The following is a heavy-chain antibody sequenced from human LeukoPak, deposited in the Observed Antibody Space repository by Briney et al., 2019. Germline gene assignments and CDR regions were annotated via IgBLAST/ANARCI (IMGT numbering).Heavy chain of an antibody. V-gene: IGHV4-61*08. D-gene: IGHD3-22*01. CDR3: AREYYYDSSGYYEGGFFDY. CDR2: VYYIGST. J-gene: IGHJ4*02. CDR1: GGSISSGDYY. Sequence: SETLSLTCTVSGGSISSGDYYWSWIRQTPGKGLEWIGYVYYIGSTNYNPSLKSRITISLDMPKSQFSLKLSSVTAADTAVYYCAREYYYDSSGYYEGGFFDYWGQGTLVTVSS.